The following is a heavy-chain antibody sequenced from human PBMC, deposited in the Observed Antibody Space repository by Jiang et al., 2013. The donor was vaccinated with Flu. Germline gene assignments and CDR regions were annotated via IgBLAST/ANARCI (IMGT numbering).Heavy chain of an antibody. CDR1: STSGMC. V-gene: IGHV2-70*01. D-gene: IGHD2-15*01. J-gene: IGHJ6*03. Sequence: STSGMCVSWIRQPPGKALEWLTLIDWDDDKYYSTSLKTRLTISKDTSKNQVVLTMTNMDPVDTATYYCARIRGRYYYMDVWGKGTTVTVSS. CDR2: IDWDDDK. CDR3: ARIRGRYYYMDV.